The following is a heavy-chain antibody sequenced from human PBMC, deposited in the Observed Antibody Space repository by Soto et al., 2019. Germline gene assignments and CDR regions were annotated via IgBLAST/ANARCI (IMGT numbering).Heavy chain of an antibody. CDR3: ARELRRGSVWYWTET. J-gene: IGHJ5*02. CDR1: GDSVSTNHAT. CDR2: TYYRSNWYN. D-gene: IGHD6-19*01. V-gene: IGHV6-1*01. Sequence: PSQTLSLTCDISGDSVSTNHATWNWIRQSPSRGLEWLGRTYYRSNWYNDYAVSVRSRITISPDTSKNQFSLLLNSVTPEDTAVYYCARELRRGSVWYWTETWGQGTLVTVSS.